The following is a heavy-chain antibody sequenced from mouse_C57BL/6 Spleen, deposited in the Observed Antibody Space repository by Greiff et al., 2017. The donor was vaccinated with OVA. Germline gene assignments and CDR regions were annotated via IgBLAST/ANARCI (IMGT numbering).Heavy chain of an antibody. J-gene: IGHJ4*01. CDR3: AREDYGYDGGYAMDY. D-gene: IGHD2-2*01. CDR2: IHPNSGST. CDR1: GYTFTSYW. V-gene: IGHV1-64*01. Sequence: VQLQQPGAELVKPGASVKLSCKASGYTFTSYWMHWVKQRPGQGLEWIGMIHPNSGSTKYNEKFKSKATLTVDKSSSTAYMQLSSLTSEDSAVYYCAREDYGYDGGYAMDYWGQGTSVTVSS.